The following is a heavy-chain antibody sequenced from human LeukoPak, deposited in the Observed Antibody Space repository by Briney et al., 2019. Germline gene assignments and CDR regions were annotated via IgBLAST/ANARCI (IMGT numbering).Heavy chain of an antibody. CDR3: AKGRSSTKSLGAFDI. D-gene: IGHD2-2*01. CDR2: IRYDGSNK. J-gene: IGHJ3*02. CDR1: GFTFNNYG. Sequence: GGSLRLSCAASGFTFNNYGMHWVRQAPGKGLEWVAFIRYDGSNKYYADSVEGRFTISRDNSKNTLYVQMNSLRAEDTAVYYCAKGRSSTKSLGAFDIWGQGTMVPVSS. V-gene: IGHV3-30*02.